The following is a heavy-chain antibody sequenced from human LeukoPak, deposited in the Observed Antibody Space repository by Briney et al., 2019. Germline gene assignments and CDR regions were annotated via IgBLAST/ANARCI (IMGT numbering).Heavy chain of an antibody. D-gene: IGHD3-3*01. Sequence: VASVKVSCKASGGTFSSYAISWVRQAPGQGLEWMGGIIPIFGTANYAQKFQGRVTITADESTSTAYMELSSLRSEDTAVYYCASGEKPRMTETYFDYWGQGTLVTVSS. CDR3: ASGEKPRMTETYFDY. CDR2: IIPIFGTA. CDR1: GGTFSSYA. J-gene: IGHJ4*02. V-gene: IGHV1-69*13.